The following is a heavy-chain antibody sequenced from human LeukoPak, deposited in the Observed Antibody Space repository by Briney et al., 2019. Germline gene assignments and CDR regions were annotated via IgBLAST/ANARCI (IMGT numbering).Heavy chain of an antibody. CDR2: ISGSGGST. D-gene: IGHD6-25*01. V-gene: IGHV3-23*01. CDR1: GFTFSSYA. Sequence: GGSLRLSCAASGFTFSSYAMSWVRQAPGKGLEWVSAISGSGGSTYYADSVKGRFTISRDNSKNTLYLQMNSLRAEDTAVYYCEKDLGSGTPYYYYGMDVWGQGTTVTVSS. CDR3: EKDLGSGTPYYYYGMDV. J-gene: IGHJ6*02.